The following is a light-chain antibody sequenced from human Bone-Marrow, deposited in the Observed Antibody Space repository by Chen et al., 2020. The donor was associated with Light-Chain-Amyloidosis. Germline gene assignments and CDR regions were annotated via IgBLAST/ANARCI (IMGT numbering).Light chain of an antibody. J-gene: IGKJ4*01. CDR3: QQYNDWPLT. Sequence: EIVVTQSPATLSVSPGERATLSCRASQSVGSNLAWYQQSPGQPPRLLINGASTRATGIPGRFSGSGSGTEFTLTIPSLQSEDFAVYYCQQYNDWPLTFGGGTKVEIK. V-gene: IGKV3-15*01. CDR2: GAS. CDR1: QSVGSN.